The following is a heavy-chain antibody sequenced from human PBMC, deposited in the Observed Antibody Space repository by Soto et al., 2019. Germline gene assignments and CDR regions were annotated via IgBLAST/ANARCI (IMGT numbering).Heavy chain of an antibody. J-gene: IGHJ5*02. CDR1: GYSISSGYY. CDR3: ATASIAVAGTGWFDP. V-gene: IGHV4-38-2*01. CDR2: IYHSGST. D-gene: IGHD6-19*01. Sequence: SETLSLTCAVSGYSISSGYYWGWIRQPPGKGLEWIGSIYHSGSTYYNPSLKSRVTISVDTSKNQFSLKLSSVTAADTAVYYCATASIAVAGTGWFDPWGQGTLVTVSS.